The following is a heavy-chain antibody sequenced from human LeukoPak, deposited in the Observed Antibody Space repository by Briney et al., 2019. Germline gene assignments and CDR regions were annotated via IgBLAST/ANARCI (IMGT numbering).Heavy chain of an antibody. CDR3: ASAGVVVVAATPDY. Sequence: PGGSLRLSCAASGFTFSSYGMHWVRQAPGKGLEWVTVISYDGSNKYYADSVKGRFTISRDNAKNSLYLQMNSLRAEDTAVYYCASAGVVVVAATPDYWGQGTLVTVSS. CDR2: ISYDGSNK. D-gene: IGHD2-15*01. V-gene: IGHV3-30*03. J-gene: IGHJ4*02. CDR1: GFTFSSYG.